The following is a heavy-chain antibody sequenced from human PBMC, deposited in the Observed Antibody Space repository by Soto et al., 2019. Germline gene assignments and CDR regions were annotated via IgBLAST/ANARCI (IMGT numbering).Heavy chain of an antibody. CDR3: AKDSAVTTVSNWFDP. V-gene: IGHV3-30*18. J-gene: IGHJ5*02. CDR1: GFTFSAYG. CDR2: ISFDGFDK. D-gene: IGHD4-17*01. Sequence: QVQLVESGGGVVQPGRSLRLSCAASGFTFSAYGMHWVRQAPGKGLEWVAVISFDGFDKNYADSVKGRFIISRDDSKNMLYLRMNSLRVEDTAVYYCAKDSAVTTVSNWFDPWGQGTLVTVSS.